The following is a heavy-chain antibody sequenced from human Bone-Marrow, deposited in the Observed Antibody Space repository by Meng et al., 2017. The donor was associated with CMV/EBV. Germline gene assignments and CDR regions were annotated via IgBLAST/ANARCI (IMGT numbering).Heavy chain of an antibody. J-gene: IGHJ3*02. D-gene: IGHD1-1*01. Sequence: SGHTLVKPPQPLTLTCPFSGFSLSPSGMRVSWIRQPPGKALEWLARIDWDDDKFYSTSLKTSITISKDTSKNQLVLTMTYMDPVDTATYSGARMGNEGDGAFDIWGQGTMVTVSS. V-gene: IGHV2-70D*14. CDR1: GFSLSPSGMR. CDR3: ARMGNEGDGAFDI. CDR2: IDWDDDK.